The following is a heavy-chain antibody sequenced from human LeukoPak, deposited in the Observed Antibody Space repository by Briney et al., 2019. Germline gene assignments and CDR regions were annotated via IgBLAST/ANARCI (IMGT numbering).Heavy chain of an antibody. Sequence: GGSLRLSCVASGFIFSNYGMSWVRQAPGKGLEWVSAISDSSATTHYADSVKGRCTISRDNSKNTLYLQMKSLRAEDTAVYYCAKYGGARYFNWLNFDYWGQGTLVTDSS. CDR1: GFIFSNYG. D-gene: IGHD3-9*01. V-gene: IGHV3-23*01. CDR3: AKYGGARYFNWLNFDY. J-gene: IGHJ4*02. CDR2: ISDSSATT.